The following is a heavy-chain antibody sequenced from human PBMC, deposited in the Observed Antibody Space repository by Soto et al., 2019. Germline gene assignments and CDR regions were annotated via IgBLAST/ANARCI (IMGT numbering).Heavy chain of an antibody. V-gene: IGHV1-69*13. D-gene: IGHD3-22*01. CDR3: ARVGGGYYYDSSGYYFDY. J-gene: IGHJ4*02. CDR2: IIPIFGTA. Sequence: SVKVSCKASGGTFSSYAISWVRQAPGQGLEWMGGIIPIFGTANYAQKFQGRVTITADESTSTAYMELSSLRSEDTAVYYCARVGGGYYYDSSGYYFDYWGQGTLVTVSS. CDR1: GGTFSSYA.